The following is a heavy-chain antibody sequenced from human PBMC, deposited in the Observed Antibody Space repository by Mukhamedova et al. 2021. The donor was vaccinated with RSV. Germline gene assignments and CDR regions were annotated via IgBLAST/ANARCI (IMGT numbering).Heavy chain of an antibody. D-gene: IGHD4-11*01. CDR3: ARIMEPILGNYPWFDP. J-gene: IGHJ5*02. CDR2: INPNSGGT. Sequence: GQAPGQGLEWMGWINPNSGGTNYAQKFQGRVTMTRDTSISTAYMELSRLRSDDTAVYYCARIMEPILGNYPWFDPWGQGTLVTVSS. V-gene: IGHV1-2*02.